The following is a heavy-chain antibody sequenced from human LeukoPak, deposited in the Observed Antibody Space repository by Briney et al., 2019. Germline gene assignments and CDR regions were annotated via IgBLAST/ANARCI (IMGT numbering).Heavy chain of an antibody. Sequence: ASVKVSCKASGYTFTSYGISWVRQAPGQGLEWMGWISAYNGNTNYAQKLQGRVTMTTDTSTSTAYMELRSLRSDDTAVYYCARAEVKLGEQTFYYWGQGTLVTVSS. V-gene: IGHV1-18*01. CDR1: GYTFTSYG. CDR2: ISAYNGNT. J-gene: IGHJ4*02. D-gene: IGHD3-16*01. CDR3: ARAEVKLGEQTFYY.